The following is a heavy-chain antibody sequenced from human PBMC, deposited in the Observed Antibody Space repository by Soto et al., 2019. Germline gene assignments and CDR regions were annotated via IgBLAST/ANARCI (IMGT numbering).Heavy chain of an antibody. V-gene: IGHV3-30-3*01. Sequence: QPGGSLRLSCAASGFTFSTYAMHWVRQAPGKGLEWVAVISYDGSNKYYAASVKGRFYISRDNSKNTEYLQTNSLRPEDTAVYYCARGSVGATYYYGLDVWGQGTTVTVSS. CDR2: ISYDGSNK. CDR3: ARGSVGATYYYGLDV. D-gene: IGHD3-10*01. J-gene: IGHJ6*02. CDR1: GFTFSTYA.